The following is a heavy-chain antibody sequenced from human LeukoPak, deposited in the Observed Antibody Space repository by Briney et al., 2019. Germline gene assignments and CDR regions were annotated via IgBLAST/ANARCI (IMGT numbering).Heavy chain of an antibody. CDR3: ARHYYDSSGYYRVYWYFDL. Sequence: SETLSLTCAAYGGSFSGYYWSWIRQPPGKGLEWIGEINHSGSTNYNPSLKSRVTISVDTSKNQFSLKLSSVTAADTAVYYCARHYYDSSGYYRVYWYFDLWGRGTLVTVSS. D-gene: IGHD3-22*01. J-gene: IGHJ2*01. V-gene: IGHV4-34*01. CDR1: GGSFSGYY. CDR2: INHSGST.